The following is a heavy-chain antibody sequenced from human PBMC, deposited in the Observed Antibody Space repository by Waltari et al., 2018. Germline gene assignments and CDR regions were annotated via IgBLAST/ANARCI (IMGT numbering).Heavy chain of an antibody. Sequence: QVQLQESGPGLVKPSQTLSLTCTVSGGSISSGSYYWSWIRQPAGKGLEWIGYIYTSGSTNYNPSLKSRVTISGDTSKNQCSLKLSSVTAADTAVYYCARAFRSLLWFGEYNWFDPWGQGTLVIVSS. CDR2: IYTSGST. CDR1: GGSISSGSYY. D-gene: IGHD3-10*01. V-gene: IGHV4-61*09. CDR3: ARAFRSLLWFGEYNWFDP. J-gene: IGHJ5*02.